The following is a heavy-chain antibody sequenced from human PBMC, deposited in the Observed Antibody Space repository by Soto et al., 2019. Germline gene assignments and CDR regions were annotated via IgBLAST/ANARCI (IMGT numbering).Heavy chain of an antibody. D-gene: IGHD5-18*01. CDR1: GFIFSDFG. CDR2: ISYDGNNK. CDR3: VKGDLDTAGVNSPDAFDF. J-gene: IGHJ3*01. Sequence: PGGSLRLSCEASGFIFSDFGMHWVRQAPGKGLEWVAVISYDGNNKYYAQSVKGRFTISRDNSKNTLFLYMDSLRPEDTAVYHCVKGDLDTAGVNSPDAFDFWGPGTMVPV. V-gene: IGHV3-30*18.